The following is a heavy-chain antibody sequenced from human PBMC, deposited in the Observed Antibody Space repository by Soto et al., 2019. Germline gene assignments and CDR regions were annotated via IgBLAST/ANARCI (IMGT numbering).Heavy chain of an antibody. CDR1: GGSFNRHT. V-gene: IGHV1-69*01. CDR2: IIPIFGTA. Sequence: QVQLVQSGAEVRKPGSSVRVSCKASGGSFNRHTISWVRQAPGQGLEWMGGIIPIFGTANHAQKFKGRVTIIADESTSTVYMELSSLRSEDTAIYYCARGRGFDSTDYYYAYWGQGTLVIVSS. J-gene: IGHJ4*02. D-gene: IGHD3-22*01. CDR3: ARGRGFDSTDYYYAY.